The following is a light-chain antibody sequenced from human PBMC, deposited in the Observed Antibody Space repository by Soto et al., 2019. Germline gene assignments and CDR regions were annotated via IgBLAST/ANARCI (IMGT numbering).Light chain of an antibody. J-gene: IGLJ1*01. CDR1: GSDVGSYNR. Sequence: QSALTQPPSVSGSPGQSVTISCTGTGSDVGSYNRVSWYQQPPGTAPKLMIYEVSNRPSGVPDRFSGSKSGNTASLTISGLQAEDEADYYCSLYTSSSTYVFGTGTKVTVL. CDR3: SLYTSSSTYV. CDR2: EVS. V-gene: IGLV2-18*01.